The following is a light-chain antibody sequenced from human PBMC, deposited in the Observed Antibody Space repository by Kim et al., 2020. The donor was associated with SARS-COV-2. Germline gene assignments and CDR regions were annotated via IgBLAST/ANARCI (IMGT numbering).Light chain of an antibody. V-gene: IGLV2-11*01. Sequence: QSALTQPRSVSGSPGQSVTISCTGTSSDVGGYNYVSCYQQHPGKAPKLMIYGVSKRPSGVPDRFSGSKSGNTASLTISGLQAEDEADYYCCSYAGSYTYVFGTGTKVTVL. CDR2: GVS. CDR1: SSDVGGYNY. CDR3: CSYAGSYTYV. J-gene: IGLJ1*01.